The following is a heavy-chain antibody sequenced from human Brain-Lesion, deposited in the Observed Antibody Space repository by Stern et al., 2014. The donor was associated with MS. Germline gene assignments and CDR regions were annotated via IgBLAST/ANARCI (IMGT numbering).Heavy chain of an antibody. Sequence: QVQLVQSGAEVKKPGASVKVSCKVSGYTLTEFSMHWVRQAPRKGLEWMGGFDPEDGEQIYAQKFQGRATMTEDTSTDTAYMELSSLRSEDAAVYYCATLSPGAGGNYYRHFDYWGQGTLVTVSS. CDR2: FDPEDGEQ. CDR3: ATLSPGAGGNYYRHFDY. CDR1: GYTLTEFS. D-gene: IGHD1-26*01. V-gene: IGHV1-24*01. J-gene: IGHJ4*02.